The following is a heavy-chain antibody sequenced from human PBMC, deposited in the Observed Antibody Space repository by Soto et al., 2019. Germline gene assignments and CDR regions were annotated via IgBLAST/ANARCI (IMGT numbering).Heavy chain of an antibody. CDR1: GGSISSYY. CDR3: ARTSFEVVVITTTPLCLDPYWYFDL. Sequence: PSETLSLTCTVSGGSISSYYWSWIRQPPGKGLEWIGYIYYSGSTNYNPSLKSRVTISVDTSKNQFSLKLSSVTAADTAVYYCARTSFEVVVITTTPLCLDPYWYFDLWGRGTLVTVSS. V-gene: IGHV4-59*01. D-gene: IGHD3-22*01. J-gene: IGHJ2*01. CDR2: IYYSGST.